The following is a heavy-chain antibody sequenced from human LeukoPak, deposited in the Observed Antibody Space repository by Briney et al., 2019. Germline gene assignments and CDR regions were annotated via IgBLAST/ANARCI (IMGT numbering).Heavy chain of an antibody. CDR1: GYTLTELS. CDR2: FDPEDGET. D-gene: IGHD3-3*01. J-gene: IGHJ4*02. Sequence: ASVTVSFKVSGYTLTELSMHWVRQAPGKGLEWMGGFDPEDGETIYAQKFQGRVTMTEDTSTDTAYMELRSLRSEDTAVYYCASLRITIFGVARGLDYWGQGTLVTVSS. V-gene: IGHV1-24*01. CDR3: ASLRITIFGVARGLDY.